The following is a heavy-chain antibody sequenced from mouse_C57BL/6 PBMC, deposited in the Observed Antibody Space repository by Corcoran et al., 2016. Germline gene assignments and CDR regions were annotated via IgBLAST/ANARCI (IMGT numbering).Heavy chain of an antibody. J-gene: IGHJ4*01. Sequence: QIQLVQSGPELKKPGETVKISCKASGYTFTTYGMSWVKQAPGKGLKWMGWINTYSGVPTYADDFKGRFAFSLETSASTAYLQINNLKNEDTATYFCARLRGMGGRGSMDYWGQGTSVTVSS. D-gene: IGHD2-10*02. CDR3: ARLRGMGGRGSMDY. CDR2: INTYSGVP. CDR1: GYTFTTYG. V-gene: IGHV9-3*01.